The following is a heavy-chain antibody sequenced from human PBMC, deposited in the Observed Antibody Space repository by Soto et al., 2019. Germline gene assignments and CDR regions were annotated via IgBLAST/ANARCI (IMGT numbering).Heavy chain of an antibody. CDR1: GGSISSNSYY. J-gene: IGHJ4*02. V-gene: IGHV4-39*01. Sequence: QLQLQESGPGLVKPSETLSLTCTVSGGSISSNSYYWGWIRQPPGKGLEWIGSIYYSGSTYYNPSLQSRVTISVDTSKNQFSLKLSSVTAADTAVYYCARRGSSSWYGYWGQGTLVTVSS. D-gene: IGHD6-13*01. CDR3: ARRGSSSWYGY. CDR2: IYYSGST.